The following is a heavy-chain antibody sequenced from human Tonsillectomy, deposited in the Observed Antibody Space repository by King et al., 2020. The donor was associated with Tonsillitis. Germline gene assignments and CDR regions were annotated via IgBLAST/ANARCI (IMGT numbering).Heavy chain of an antibody. CDR1: GFTFNNYS. J-gene: IGHJ6*02. CDR2: ISSSSSTI. Sequence: VQLVESGGGLVQPGGSLRLSCAASGFTFNNYSMNWVRQAPGKGLEWVSYISSSSSTIYYADSVKGRFTISRDSAKNSLYLQINSLRAEDTAVYYCARDYDFWSGHYYYYYGMDVWGQGTTVTVSS. CDR3: ARDYDFWSGHYYYYYGMDV. V-gene: IGHV3-48*01. D-gene: IGHD3-3*01.